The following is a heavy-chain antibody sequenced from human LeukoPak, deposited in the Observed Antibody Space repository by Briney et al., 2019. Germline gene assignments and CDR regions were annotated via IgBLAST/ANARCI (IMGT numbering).Heavy chain of an antibody. D-gene: IGHD6-13*01. CDR2: SRNKANSYVA. CDR1: GFRFSDHY. CDR3: ARELAAGPSDH. Sequence: TGGSLRLSCAGSGFRFSDHYMDWFRQPPGKGLQWVGRSRNKANSYVAEYAAPVKGRFTISRDDSKNSVFLQMDSLKTEDTAVYYCARELAAGPSDHWGQGTLVTVSS. V-gene: IGHV3-72*01. J-gene: IGHJ4*02.